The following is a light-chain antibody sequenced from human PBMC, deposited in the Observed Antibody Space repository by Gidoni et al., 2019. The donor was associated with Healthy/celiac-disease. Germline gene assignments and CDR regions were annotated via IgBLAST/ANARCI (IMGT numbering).Light chain of an antibody. CDR2: DAS. CDR3: QQRSSWPLT. CDR1: QSVSSY. Sequence: EIVLRQSPATLSLSAGERATLSCRASQSVSSYLAWYQQKPGQAPRLLIYDASNRATGIPARFSGSGSGTDFTLTISSLEPEDFAVYYCQQRSSWPLTFGGGTKVEIK. V-gene: IGKV3-11*01. J-gene: IGKJ4*01.